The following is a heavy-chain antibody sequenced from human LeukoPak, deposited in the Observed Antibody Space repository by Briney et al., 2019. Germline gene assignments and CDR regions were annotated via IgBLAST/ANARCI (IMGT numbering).Heavy chain of an antibody. CDR2: IIPILGIA. CDR3: ARGYGIAAAFN. J-gene: IGHJ4*02. Sequence: GASVKVSCKASGGTFSSYAISWVRQAPGQGLEWMGRIIPILGIANYAQKFQGRVTITADKSTSTAYMELSSLRSEDTAVYYCARGYGIAAAFNWGQGTLVTVSS. D-gene: IGHD6-13*01. CDR1: GGTFSSYA. V-gene: IGHV1-69*04.